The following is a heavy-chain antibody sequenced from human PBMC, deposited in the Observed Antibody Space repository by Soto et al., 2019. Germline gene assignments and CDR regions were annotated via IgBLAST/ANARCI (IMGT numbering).Heavy chain of an antibody. CDR1: GYTFTSYG. V-gene: IGHV1-18*01. J-gene: IGHJ5*02. D-gene: IGHD5-12*01. CDR2: ISAYNGNT. CDR3: ARGARYSGYLAYNWFDP. Sequence: GASVKVSCKSSGYTFTSYGISWVRQAPGQGLEWMGWISAYNGNTNYAQKLQGRVTMTTDTSTSTAYMELRSLRSDDTAAYYCARGARYSGYLAYNWFDPWGQGTLVTVSS.